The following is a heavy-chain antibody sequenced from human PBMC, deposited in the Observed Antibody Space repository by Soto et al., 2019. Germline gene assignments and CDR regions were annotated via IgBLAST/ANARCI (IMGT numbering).Heavy chain of an antibody. D-gene: IGHD3-22*01. Sequence: PQNRCLTSTVSGGSMSSCDQLLFRQPPGKGLEWIGYIYYSGSTNYNPSLKSRVTISVDTSKNQFSLKLSSVTAADTAVYYRAREGYSSGYYYYYGMDAWGQGTTVTVS. V-gene: IGHV4-59*01. CDR2: IYYSGST. CDR3: AREGYSSGYYYYYGMDA. CDR1: GGSMSSCD. J-gene: IGHJ6*02.